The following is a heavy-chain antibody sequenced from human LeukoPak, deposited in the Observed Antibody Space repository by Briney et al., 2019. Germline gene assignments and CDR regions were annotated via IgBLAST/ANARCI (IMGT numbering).Heavy chain of an antibody. CDR3: AQKAPYSPGYSQH. V-gene: IGHV4-59*01. D-gene: IGHD2-15*01. J-gene: IGHJ1*01. Sequence: SETLSLTCTVSGGSITSYYWTWIRQPPGKGLEWIGYIYHNSGTTNYNPSLKSRVPISVDTSKNQFSLKLSSVTAADTAVYYCAQKAPYSPGYSQHWGQGTLVTVSS. CDR2: IYHNSGTT. CDR1: GGSITSYY.